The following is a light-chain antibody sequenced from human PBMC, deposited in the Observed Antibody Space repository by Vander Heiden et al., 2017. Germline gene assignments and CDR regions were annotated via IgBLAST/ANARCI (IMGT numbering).Light chain of an antibody. V-gene: IGKV1-33*01. CDR2: DAS. Sequence: DIQMTQSPSSLSASVGDRVTITCQASQDISNYLNWYQQKPGKAPKLLIYDASNLETGVPARFSGSGSGTDFTFTISSLQPEDIATYYGQQYDNLPLTVGPGTKVDIK. CDR3: QQYDNLPLT. J-gene: IGKJ3*01. CDR1: QDISNY.